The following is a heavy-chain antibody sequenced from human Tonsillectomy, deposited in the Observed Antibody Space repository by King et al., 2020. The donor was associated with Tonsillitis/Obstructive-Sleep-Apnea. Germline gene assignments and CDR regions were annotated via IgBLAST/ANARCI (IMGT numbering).Heavy chain of an antibody. CDR1: GYTFTGYY. D-gene: IGHD3-22*01. CDR2: INPNSGGT. J-gene: IGHJ6*03. V-gene: IGHV1-2*04. Sequence: QLVQSGAEVKKPGASVKVSCKASGYTFTGYYMHLVRQAPGQGLEWMGWINPNSGGTNYAQKFQGWDTMTRDTSISTAYMELSRLRSDDTAVYYCARGSRHYYDSSGFQNYYYYMDVWGKGTTVTVSS. CDR3: ARGSRHYYDSSGFQNYYYYMDV.